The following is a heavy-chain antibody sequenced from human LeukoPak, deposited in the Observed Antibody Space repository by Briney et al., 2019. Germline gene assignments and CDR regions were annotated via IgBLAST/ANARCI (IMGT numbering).Heavy chain of an antibody. CDR2: IYYSGST. CDR3: ARGGGSGRYGLPFDS. D-gene: IGHD6-13*01. J-gene: IGHJ4*02. V-gene: IGHV4-59*01. CDR1: GGSISSFY. Sequence: SETQSLTCTVSGGSISSFYWSWIRQPPGKGLEWIGYIYYSGSTNYNPSLKSRVTISVDTSKNQFSLKLSSVTAADTAVYYCARGGGSGRYGLPFDSWGQGTLVTVSS.